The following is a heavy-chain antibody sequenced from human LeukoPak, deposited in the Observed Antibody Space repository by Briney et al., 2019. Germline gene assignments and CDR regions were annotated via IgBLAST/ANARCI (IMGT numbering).Heavy chain of an antibody. CDR2: MNPNRGNT. J-gene: IGHJ5*02. D-gene: IGHD2-15*01. V-gene: IGHV1-8*01. CDR1: GYTFTSYD. CDR3: ARAIGYCSGGSCHGGYWFDP. Sequence: EASVKVSCKASGYTFTSYDINWVRQTPGQRLEWRGWMNPNRGNTGYAQKFQGRVTMTRNTSISTAYMELSSLRSEDTAVYYCARAIGYCSGGSCHGGYWFDPWGQGTLVTVSS.